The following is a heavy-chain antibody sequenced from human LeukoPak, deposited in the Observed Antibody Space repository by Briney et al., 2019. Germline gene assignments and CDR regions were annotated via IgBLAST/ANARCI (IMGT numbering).Heavy chain of an antibody. CDR3: ARGPQYNSGWHDY. Sequence: GVSVKVSCKASGYTITSYDINWVRQATGQGLEWMGWMNPQSGNTGYAQRFQGRVTMTRDTSITTAYMELSSLTSEDTAVYYCARGPQYNSGWHDYWGQGTRVTVSS. D-gene: IGHD6-19*01. CDR2: MNPQSGNT. V-gene: IGHV1-8*01. J-gene: IGHJ4*02. CDR1: GYTITSYD.